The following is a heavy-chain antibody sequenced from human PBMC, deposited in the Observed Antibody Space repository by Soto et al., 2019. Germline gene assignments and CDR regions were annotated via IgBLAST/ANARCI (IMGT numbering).Heavy chain of an antibody. Sequence: ASVKVSCKASGYTFTSYGISWVRQAPGQGLEWMGWISAYNGNTNYAQKLQGRVTMTTDTSTSTAYMELRSLRSDDTAVYYCARASRIAARPIVTPAWDNWFDPWGQGTLVTVSS. D-gene: IGHD6-6*01. V-gene: IGHV1-18*01. CDR1: GYTFTSYG. J-gene: IGHJ5*02. CDR3: ARASRIAARPIVTPAWDNWFDP. CDR2: ISAYNGNT.